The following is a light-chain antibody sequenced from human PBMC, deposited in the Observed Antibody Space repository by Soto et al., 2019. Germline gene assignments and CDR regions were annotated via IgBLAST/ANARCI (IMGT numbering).Light chain of an antibody. J-gene: IGKJ4*01. Sequence: DFQLTQSPSFLSASVGDRVTITCRASQDISSYLAWYQQKPGKAPKLLIYAASTLQSGVPSRFSGSGSGTEFTLTISSLQPEDFATYYCQQLNTYLALTFGGGTKVEIK. CDR1: QDISSY. CDR2: AAS. CDR3: QQLNTYLALT. V-gene: IGKV1-9*01.